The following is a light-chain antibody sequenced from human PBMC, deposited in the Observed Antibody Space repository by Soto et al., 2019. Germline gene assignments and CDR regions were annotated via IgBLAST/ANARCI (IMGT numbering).Light chain of an antibody. CDR1: QSISSY. CDR3: QQYDSNWS. CDR2: GAS. V-gene: IGKV1-9*01. Sequence: DIQMTQSPSSLSASVGDRVTITCRASQSISSYLAWYQQKPGKAPKLLIFGASTLQSGVPSRFSGSGSGTEFTLTISSLQPDDLATYYCQQYDSNWSFGQGTKVDIK. J-gene: IGKJ1*01.